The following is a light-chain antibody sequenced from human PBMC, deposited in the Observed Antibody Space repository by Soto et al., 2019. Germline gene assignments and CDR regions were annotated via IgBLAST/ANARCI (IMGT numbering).Light chain of an antibody. Sequence: DIQLTQSPSFLSTSVGDRVTITCRASQGISTYLAWYQQKPGKAPKLLIYAASTLQSGVPSRFSGSGSGTEFTLTISNLQPEDFATYYCQQVNSYPRTFGQGTKLEIK. J-gene: IGKJ2*01. CDR2: AAS. CDR3: QQVNSYPRT. V-gene: IGKV1-9*01. CDR1: QGISTY.